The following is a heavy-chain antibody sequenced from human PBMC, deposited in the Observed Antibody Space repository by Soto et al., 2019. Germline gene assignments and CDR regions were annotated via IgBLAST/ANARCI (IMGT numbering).Heavy chain of an antibody. CDR2: IYPSDSDV. CDR1: GYSFALYW. Sequence: GESLKISCKGSGYSFALYWIGWVRQMPGKDLEWMGIIYPSDSDVRYSPSFQGQVTMSADKSISTVYLQWNSLKASDTAMYYCARIIADWYFDLWGRGTLVTASS. V-gene: IGHV5-51*01. D-gene: IGHD3-16*02. CDR3: ARIIADWYFDL. J-gene: IGHJ2*01.